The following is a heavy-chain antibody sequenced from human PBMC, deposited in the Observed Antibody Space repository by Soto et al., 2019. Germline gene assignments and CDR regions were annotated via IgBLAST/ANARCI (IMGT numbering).Heavy chain of an antibody. CDR1: GFTFNSYA. CDR3: AKLSQYSSSYYFTS. Sequence: EVHLLESGGGLVQPGGSLRLSCAASGFTFNSYAMSWVRQAPGKGLEWVSGVSGLGATTHYADSVQGRFTISRDNSRNTLYLQMNSLRAEDTAVYYCAKLSQYSSSYYFTSWGQGTLGTVSS. J-gene: IGHJ4*02. V-gene: IGHV3-23*01. D-gene: IGHD6-6*01. CDR2: VSGLGATT.